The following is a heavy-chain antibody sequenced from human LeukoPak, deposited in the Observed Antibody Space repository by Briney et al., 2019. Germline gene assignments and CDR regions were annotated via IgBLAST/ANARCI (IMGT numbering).Heavy chain of an antibody. V-gene: IGHV1-2*02. Sequence: ASVKVSCKASGYTFTGHYIHWVRQAPGHGLKWMGWINPSSGGTNYAQSFQGRGTMTRDTSSSTAHMELSRLRSNDTGVYYCARGDCSVSGCHGGNWFDPWGEGTLVTVSS. CDR1: GYTFTGHY. CDR3: ARGDCSVSGCHGGNWFDP. J-gene: IGHJ5*02. D-gene: IGHD2-15*01. CDR2: INPSSGGT.